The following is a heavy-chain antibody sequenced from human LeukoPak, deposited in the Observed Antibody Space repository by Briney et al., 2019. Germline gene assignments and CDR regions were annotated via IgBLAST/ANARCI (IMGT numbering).Heavy chain of an antibody. CDR3: ARVAPLLWFGESYFDY. CDR2: FDPEDGET. CDR1: GYTLTELS. V-gene: IGHV1-24*01. J-gene: IGHJ4*02. Sequence: GASVKVSCKVSGYTLTELSMHWVRQAPGKGLEWRGGFDPEDGETIYAQKFQGRVTMTEDTSTDTAYMELRSLRSDDTAVYYCARVAPLLWFGESYFDYWGQGTLVTVSS. D-gene: IGHD3-10*01.